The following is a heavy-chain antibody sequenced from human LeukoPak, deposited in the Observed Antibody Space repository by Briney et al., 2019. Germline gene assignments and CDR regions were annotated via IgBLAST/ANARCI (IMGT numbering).Heavy chain of an antibody. CDR1: GFTFSSYG. CDR2: ISYDGSNK. CDR3: AKDFSRGYNAFDI. Sequence: GGSLRLSCAASGFTFSSYGMHWVRQAPGKGLEWVAVISYDGSNKYYADSVKGRFTISRDISKNTLYLQMNSLRAEDTAVYYCAKDFSRGYNAFDIWGQGTMVTVSS. J-gene: IGHJ3*02. D-gene: IGHD3-22*01. V-gene: IGHV3-30*18.